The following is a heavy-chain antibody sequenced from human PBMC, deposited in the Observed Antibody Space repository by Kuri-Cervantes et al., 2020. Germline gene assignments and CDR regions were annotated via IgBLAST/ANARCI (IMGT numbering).Heavy chain of an antibody. CDR3: ARDNVDLVATIPAN. CDR2: ISAYNGNT. D-gene: IGHD5-12*01. CDR1: GFTFSSSA. V-gene: IGHV1-18*01. Sequence: ASVKVSCKASGFTFSSSAVQWVRQAPGQGLEWMGWISAYNGNTNYAQKLQGRVTMTTDTSTSTAYMELRSLRSDDTAIYYCARDNVDLVATIPANWGQGTLVTVSS. J-gene: IGHJ4*02.